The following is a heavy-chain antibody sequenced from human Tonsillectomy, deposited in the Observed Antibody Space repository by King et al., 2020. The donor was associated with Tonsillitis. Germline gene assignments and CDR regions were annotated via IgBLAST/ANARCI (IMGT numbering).Heavy chain of an antibody. CDR3: AVFCSCTSCYLPLDY. V-gene: IGHV3-30*03. Sequence: VQLVESGGGGVQPGRSLRLSCAAPGFTFSSYGIHWVRQAPGKGLEWVAGISYDGSNKYYADSVKGRFTIPRDNSKNKLYLQMNSLRAEDMAVYYCAVFCSCTSCYLPLDYWGQGTLVTVSS. D-gene: IGHD2-2*01. CDR2: ISYDGSNK. J-gene: IGHJ4*02. CDR1: GFTFSSYG.